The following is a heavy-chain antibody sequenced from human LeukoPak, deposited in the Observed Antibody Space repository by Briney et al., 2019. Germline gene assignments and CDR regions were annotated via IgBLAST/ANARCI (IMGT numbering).Heavy chain of an antibody. CDR3: AKASGSRPL. Sequence: PGGSLRLSCAASGFTFSSYAMSWVRQAPGKGLEWVSAISSSGDRTYYADSDSVKGRFSISRDNTKNTLYLQMNSLRADDTAVYYCAKASGSRPLWGQGTLVTVSS. CDR2: ISSSGDRT. V-gene: IGHV3-23*01. D-gene: IGHD1-26*01. J-gene: IGHJ4*02. CDR1: GFTFSSYA.